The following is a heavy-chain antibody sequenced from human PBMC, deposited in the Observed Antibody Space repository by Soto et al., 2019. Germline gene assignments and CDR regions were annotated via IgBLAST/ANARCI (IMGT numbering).Heavy chain of an antibody. J-gene: IGHJ6*02. CDR3: ARDFPVAGYYYYGMDV. Sequence: GGSVRLSGAASGFTFSSYAMHWVRQAPGKGLEWVAVISYDGSNKYYADSVKGRFTISRDNSKNTLYLQMNSLRAEDTAVYYCARDFPVAGYYYYGMDVWGQGPT. CDR2: ISYDGSNK. CDR1: GFTFSSYA. V-gene: IGHV3-30-3*01. D-gene: IGHD6-19*01.